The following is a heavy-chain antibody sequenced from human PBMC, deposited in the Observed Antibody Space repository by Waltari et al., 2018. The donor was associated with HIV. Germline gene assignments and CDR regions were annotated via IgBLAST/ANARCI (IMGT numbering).Heavy chain of an antibody. Sequence: QVQLVESGGGVVQPGRSRRLSCAASGFTFSSFGMHWVRQAPGKGREWGAGISNDGSSKYDGEAGKGRCTIARDDSKNTRYLHMNSLRGEETAVYDCASPFYSDSTTYDYGLDYWGQGTRVTVSS. CDR2: ISNDGSSK. V-gene: IGHV3-30-3*01. J-gene: IGHJ4*02. D-gene: IGHD4-17*01. CDR1: GFTFSSFG. CDR3: ASPFYSDSTTYDYGLDY.